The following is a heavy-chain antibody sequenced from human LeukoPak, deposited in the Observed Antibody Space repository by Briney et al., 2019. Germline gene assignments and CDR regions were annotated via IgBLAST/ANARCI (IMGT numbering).Heavy chain of an antibody. CDR1: GFTFSNYA. CDR2: IRGSGSDT. J-gene: IGHJ6*02. V-gene: IGHV3-23*01. D-gene: IGHD6-19*01. CDR3: ANQPGLYNNGWSTTYHFFGLDV. Sequence: PGGSLRLSCAASGFTFSNYAMNWVRQAPGKGLEWVSTIRGSGSDTYYVDSVKGRFIMSRDNSKDMLFLQMTGLRAEDTALYYCANQPGLYNNGWSTTYHFFGLDVWGQGTTVIVSS.